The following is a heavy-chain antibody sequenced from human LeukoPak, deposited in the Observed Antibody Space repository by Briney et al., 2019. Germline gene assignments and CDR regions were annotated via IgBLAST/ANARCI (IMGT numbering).Heavy chain of an antibody. CDR1: GFTFDDYA. D-gene: IGHD2-8*01. CDR3: AKDIGGGGYCTNGVCYGDFDY. CDR2: ISWNSGSI. Sequence: QPGGSLRLSCAASGFTFDDYAMHWVRQAPGKGLEWVSGISWNSGSIGYADSVKGRFTISRDNAKNSLYLQMNSLRAEDTALYYCAKDIGGGGYCTNGVCYGDFDYWGQGTLVTVSS. J-gene: IGHJ4*02. V-gene: IGHV3-9*01.